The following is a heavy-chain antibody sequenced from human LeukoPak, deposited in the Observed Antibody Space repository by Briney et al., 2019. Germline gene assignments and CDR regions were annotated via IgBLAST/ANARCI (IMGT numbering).Heavy chain of an antibody. Sequence: GGSLRLACAASGFTFTSYAMSWVRQAPGKGLEWVSSISGSGGGTFYADSVKGRFTISRDNSKNTLYLQMNSLRVEDTAVYYCAKAPRFGDHATEYYYYYMHVWGKGTTVTVSS. V-gene: IGHV3-23*01. CDR1: GFTFTSYA. J-gene: IGHJ6*03. D-gene: IGHD3-16*01. CDR3: AKAPRFGDHATEYYYYYMHV. CDR2: ISGSGGGT.